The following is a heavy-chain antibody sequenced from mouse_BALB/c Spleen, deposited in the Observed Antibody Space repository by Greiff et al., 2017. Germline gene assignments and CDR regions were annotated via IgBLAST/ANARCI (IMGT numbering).Heavy chain of an antibody. CDR2: IDPANGNT. Sequence: EVQLQQSGAELVKPGASVKLSCTASGFNIKDTYMHWVKQRPEQGLEWIGRIDPANGNTKYDPKFQGKATITADTSSNTAYLQLSSLTSEDTAVYYCARYDYGGRPYAMDYWGQGTSVTVSS. V-gene: IGHV14-3*02. CDR1: GFNIKDTY. CDR3: ARYDYGGRPYAMDY. D-gene: IGHD2-4*01. J-gene: IGHJ4*01.